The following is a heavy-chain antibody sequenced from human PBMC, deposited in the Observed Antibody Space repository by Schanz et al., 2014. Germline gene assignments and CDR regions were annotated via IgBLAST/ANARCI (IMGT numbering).Heavy chain of an antibody. V-gene: IGHV3-72*01. D-gene: IGHD3-9*01. CDR3: ARRNFYDKSAAFDY. J-gene: IGHJ4*02. CDR2: ITNKPNNYNT. CDR1: GFTFSNHA. Sequence: EVHLLESGGGLVQPGGSLRLSCAASGFTFSNHALSWVRQAPGKGLEWVGRITNKPNNYNTEYAASVKGRFTISRDESESSLYLQMDSLKTEDTAVYYCARRNFYDKSAAFDYWGQGSLVTVSS.